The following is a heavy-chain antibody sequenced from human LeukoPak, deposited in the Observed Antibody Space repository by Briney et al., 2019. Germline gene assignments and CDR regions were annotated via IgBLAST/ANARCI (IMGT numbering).Heavy chain of an antibody. V-gene: IGHV4-4*07. Sequence: PSETLSLTCTVSGGSISSYFWSWIRQPAGKGLEWIVRIYPSGSTNYIPSLKSRVTMSVYTSKNQFSLKLSSVTAADTAVYYCARAAAFYYDSSGYYTSPYYYGMDVWGQGTTVAVSS. CDR3: ARAAAFYYDSSGYYTSPYYYGMDV. CDR2: IYPSGST. CDR1: GGSISSYF. J-gene: IGHJ6*02. D-gene: IGHD3-22*01.